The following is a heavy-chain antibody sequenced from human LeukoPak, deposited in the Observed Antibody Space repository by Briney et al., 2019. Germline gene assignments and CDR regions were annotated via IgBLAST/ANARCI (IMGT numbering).Heavy chain of an antibody. Sequence: SEALSLTCTVSGGSISSYYWSWIRQPPGKGLEWIGYIYYSGSTNYNPSLKSRVTISVDTSKNQFSLKLSSVTAAGTAVYYCARGLYSSGWSYYFDYWGQGTLVTVSS. CDR1: GGSISSYY. J-gene: IGHJ4*02. D-gene: IGHD6-19*01. CDR3: ARGLYSSGWSYYFDY. V-gene: IGHV4-59*01. CDR2: IYYSGST.